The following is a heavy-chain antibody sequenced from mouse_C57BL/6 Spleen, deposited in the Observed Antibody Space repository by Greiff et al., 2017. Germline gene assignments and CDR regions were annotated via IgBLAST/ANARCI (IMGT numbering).Heavy chain of an antibody. D-gene: IGHD1-1*01. V-gene: IGHV5-6*01. J-gene: IGHJ3*01. CDR3: ARLDYYGSSYWFAY. Sequence: EVHLVESGGDLVKPGGSLKLSCAASGFTFSSYGMSWVRQTPDKRLEWVATISSGGSYTYYPDSVKGRFTISRDNAKNTLYLQMSSLKSEDTAMYYCARLDYYGSSYWFAYWGQGTLVTVSA. CDR2: ISSGGSYT. CDR1: GFTFSSYG.